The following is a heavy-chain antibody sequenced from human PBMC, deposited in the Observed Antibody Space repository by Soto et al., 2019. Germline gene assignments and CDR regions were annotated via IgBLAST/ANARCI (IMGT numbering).Heavy chain of an antibody. J-gene: IGHJ4*02. CDR1: GFTFSSYW. CDR2: IKQDGSEK. D-gene: IGHD6-13*01. CDR3: ARDWHSSSWRPRLYFVC. Sequence: PGGSLRLSCAASGFTFSSYWMSWVRQAPGKGLEWVANIKQDGSEKYYVDSVKGRFTISRDNAKNSLYLQMNSLRAEDTAVYYCARDWHSSSWRPRLYFVCWGQGTLVTVSS. V-gene: IGHV3-7*03.